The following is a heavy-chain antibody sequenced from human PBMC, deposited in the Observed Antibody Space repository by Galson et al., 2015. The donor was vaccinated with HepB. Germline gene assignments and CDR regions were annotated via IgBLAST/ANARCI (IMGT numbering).Heavy chain of an antibody. CDR3: ARSGAKDHYYYYCMDV. V-gene: IGHV1-46*03. D-gene: IGHD4-17*01. CDR1: GYTFTSYY. J-gene: IGHJ6*02. CDR2: INPSGGST. Sequence: SVKVSCKASGYTFTSYYMHWVRQAPGQGLEWMGIINPSGGSTSYAQKFQGRVTMTRDTSTSTVYMELSSLRSEDTAVYYCARSGAKDHYYYYCMDVWGQGTTVTVSS.